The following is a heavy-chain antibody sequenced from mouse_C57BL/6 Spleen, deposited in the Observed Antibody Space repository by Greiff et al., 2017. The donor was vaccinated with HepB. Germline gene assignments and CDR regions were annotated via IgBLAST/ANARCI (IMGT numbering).Heavy chain of an antibody. Sequence: EVKLMESGGGLVKPGGSLKLSCAASGFTFSDYGMHWVRQAPEKGLEWVAYISSGSSTIYYADTVKGRFTISRDNAKNTLFLQMTSLRSEDTAMYYCAILTGTDFDYWGQGTTLTVSS. CDR1: GFTFSDYG. V-gene: IGHV5-17*01. CDR3: AILTGTDFDY. D-gene: IGHD4-1*01. CDR2: ISSGSSTI. J-gene: IGHJ2*01.